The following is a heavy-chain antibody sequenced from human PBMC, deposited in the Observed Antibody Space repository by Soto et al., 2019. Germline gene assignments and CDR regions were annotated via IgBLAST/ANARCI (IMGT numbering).Heavy chain of an antibody. J-gene: IGHJ4*02. D-gene: IGHD5-18*01. CDR1: EFTFSSHW. Sequence: PGGSLRLSCAASEFTFSSHWMSWVRQAPGKGLEWVANIKQDGSEKYYVDSVKGRFTISRDNSKSTVYLHMNSLRADDTAIYYCAKEGGGGAAMVTSYFDYWGQGTLVTVSS. V-gene: IGHV3-7*03. CDR3: AKEGGGGAAMVTSYFDY. CDR2: IKQDGSEK.